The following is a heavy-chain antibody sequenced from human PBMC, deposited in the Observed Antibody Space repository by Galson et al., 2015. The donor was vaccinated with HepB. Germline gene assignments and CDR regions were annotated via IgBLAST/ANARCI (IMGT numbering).Heavy chain of an antibody. CDR2: FDPEDGET. CDR3: APMVRGVRYFDY. CDR1: GYTLTELS. D-gene: IGHD3-10*01. V-gene: IGHV1-24*01. Sequence: SVKVSCKVSGYTLTELSMHWVRQAPGKGLEWMGGFDPEDGETIYAQKFQGRVTMTEDTSTDTAYMELSSLRSEDTAVYYCAPMVRGVRYFDYWGQGTLVTVSS. J-gene: IGHJ4*02.